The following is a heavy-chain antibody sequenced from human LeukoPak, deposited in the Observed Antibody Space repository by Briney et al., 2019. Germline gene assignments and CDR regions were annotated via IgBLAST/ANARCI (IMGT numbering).Heavy chain of an antibody. CDR1: GGSISSGGYS. J-gene: IGHJ6*04. V-gene: IGHV4-30-2*01. CDR2: IYHSGST. CDR3: ARASYYYGMDV. Sequence: PSETPSLTSAVSGGSISSGGYSWSWIRHPPGKGLEWIGYIYHSGSTYYNPPLKSRVTISVDRSKNQFSLKLSSVTAADTAVYYCARASYYYGMDVWGKGTTVTVSS.